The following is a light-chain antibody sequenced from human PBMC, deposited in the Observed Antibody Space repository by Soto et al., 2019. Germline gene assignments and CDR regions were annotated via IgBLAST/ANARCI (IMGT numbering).Light chain of an antibody. V-gene: IGLV2-14*01. J-gene: IGLJ1*01. CDR1: SSDVGGYNY. Sequence: QSALTQPASVSGSPGQSITISCTGTSSDVGGYNYVSWYQQHPGKAPKLMIYDVNNRPSGVPSRFSGSKSGNTASLIISGLQTEDEADYYCCAYSTSGTHVFGTGTKLTVL. CDR2: DVN. CDR3: CAYSTSGTHV.